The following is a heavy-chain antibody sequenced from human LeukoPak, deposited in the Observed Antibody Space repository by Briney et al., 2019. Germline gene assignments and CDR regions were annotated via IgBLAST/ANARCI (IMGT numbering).Heavy chain of an antibody. V-gene: IGHV3-23*01. CDR3: ARESFYSSSWYYFDY. CDR1: GFTFSSYA. Sequence: GGSLRLSCAASGFTFSSYAMSWVRQAPGKGLEWVSAISGSGGSTYYADSVKGRFTISRDNSKNTLYLQMNSLRAEDTAVYYCARESFYSSSWYYFDYWGQGTLVTVSS. J-gene: IGHJ4*02. CDR2: ISGSGGST. D-gene: IGHD6-13*01.